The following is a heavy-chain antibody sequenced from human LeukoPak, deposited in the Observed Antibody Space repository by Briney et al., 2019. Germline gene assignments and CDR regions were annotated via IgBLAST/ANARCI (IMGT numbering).Heavy chain of an antibody. J-gene: IGHJ4*02. V-gene: IGHV4-59*01. Sequence: SETLSLTCTVSGGSISSYYWSWLRQPPGKGLEWIGYIFYSGSTNYNPSLKSRVTISVDTSKNQFSLKLSSVTAADTAVYYCAKDGNTMVRGVIITGRWSQGTLVTVSS. D-gene: IGHD3-10*01. CDR2: IFYSGST. CDR3: AKDGNTMVRGVIITGR. CDR1: GGSISSYY.